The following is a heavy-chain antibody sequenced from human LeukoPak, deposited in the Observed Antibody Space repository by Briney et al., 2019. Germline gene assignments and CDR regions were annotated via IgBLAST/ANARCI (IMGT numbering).Heavy chain of an antibody. Sequence: GGSLRLSCAASGFTFSSYDMHWVRQATGKGLEWVSAIGTAGDTYYPGSVKGRFTISRENAKNSLYLQMNSLRAGDTAVYHCARGNYYGSGSYFGYWGQGTLVTVSS. D-gene: IGHD3-10*01. CDR2: IGTAGDT. CDR1: GFTFSSYD. V-gene: IGHV3-13*04. J-gene: IGHJ4*02. CDR3: ARGNYYGSGSYFGY.